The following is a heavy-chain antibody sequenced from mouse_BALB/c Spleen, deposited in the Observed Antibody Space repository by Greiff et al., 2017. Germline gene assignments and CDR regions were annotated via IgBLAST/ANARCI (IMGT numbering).Heavy chain of an antibody. D-gene: IGHD2-2*01. CDR1: GFTFSSYT. CDR3: ARGISYYGYERAFAY. CDR2: ISSGGST. Sequence: EVHLVESGGGLVKPGGSLKLSCAASGFTFSSYTMSWVRQTPEKRLEWVASISSGGSTYYPDSVKGRFTISRDNARNILYLQMSSLRSEDTAMYYCARGISYYGYERAFAYWGQGTLVTVSA. V-gene: IGHV5-6-5*01. J-gene: IGHJ3*01.